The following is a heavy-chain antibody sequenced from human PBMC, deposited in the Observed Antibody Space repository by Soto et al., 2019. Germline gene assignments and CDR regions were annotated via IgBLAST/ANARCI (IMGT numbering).Heavy chain of an antibody. Sequence: QVQLVQSGAEVKKLGASVKVSCKASGYTFTAYYIHWVRQAPGQGLEWVGWINPNSGDTNYAQRFQGWVTMTGDTSVSTASMDLNRVRSDDTAVYYCARGGYTYGDDLDYWGQGTLVTVSS. CDR1: GYTFTAYY. J-gene: IGHJ4*02. CDR3: ARGGYTYGDDLDY. V-gene: IGHV1-2*04. D-gene: IGHD5-18*01. CDR2: INPNSGDT.